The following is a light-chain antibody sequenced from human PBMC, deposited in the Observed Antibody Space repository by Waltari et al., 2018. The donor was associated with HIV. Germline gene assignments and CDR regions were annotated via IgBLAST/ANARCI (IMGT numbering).Light chain of an antibody. J-gene: IGLJ2*01. V-gene: IGLV1-51*01. CDR1: SSNIGHHD. CDR2: DNN. Sequence: QSVLTQPPSVPAAPGQKVSISCSGSSSNIGHHDLSWYQQFPGTAPKLLIYDNNNRPSGIPDRFSGSKSGTSSTLGVTGLQTGYEADYYCGTWDSSLRAVVFGGGTKLTVL. CDR3: GTWDSSLRAVV.